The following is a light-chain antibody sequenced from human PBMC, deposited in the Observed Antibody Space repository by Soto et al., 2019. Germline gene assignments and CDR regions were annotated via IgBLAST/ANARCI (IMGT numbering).Light chain of an antibody. Sequence: DIQMTQSPSSLSASVGDRVTITCRASQDISNYLNWYQQKPGKAPKLLIYDASNLETGVPSRFSGSGSGTDFTFTISSLQPEDIATYYCQQYDNLGVTFGGGTKVDIK. V-gene: IGKV1-33*01. CDR1: QDISNY. J-gene: IGKJ4*01. CDR2: DAS. CDR3: QQYDNLGVT.